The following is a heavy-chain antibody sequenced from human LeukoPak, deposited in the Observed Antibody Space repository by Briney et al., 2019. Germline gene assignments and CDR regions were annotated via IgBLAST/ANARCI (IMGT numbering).Heavy chain of an antibody. CDR2: IYSGGST. Sequence: GGSLRLSCAASGFTVSTNYMSWVRQAPGKGLEWVSIIYSGGSTYYADSVKGRFTISRDSSKNTLFLQMNSLRAEDTAVYYCARGYSSSLFDYWGQGTLVTVSS. CDR3: ARGYSSSLFDY. CDR1: GFTVSTNY. J-gene: IGHJ4*02. D-gene: IGHD6-13*01. V-gene: IGHV3-66*01.